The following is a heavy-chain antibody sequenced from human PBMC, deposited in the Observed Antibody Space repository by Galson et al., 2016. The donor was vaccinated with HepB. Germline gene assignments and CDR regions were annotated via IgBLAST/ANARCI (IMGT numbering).Heavy chain of an antibody. Sequence: SLRLSCAASGFTFDDYAMHWVRQVPGKGLEWVSLIDWNGSGPLYSDSVRGRFTISRDNTKNSLYLEMNSLRPEDTAFYYCAKDLLCYGAYGMIDYGGQGTLVTVSP. CDR3: AKDLLCYGAYGMIDY. CDR2: IDWNGSGP. CDR1: GFTFDDYA. D-gene: IGHD4-17*01. J-gene: IGHJ4*02. V-gene: IGHV3-43D*04.